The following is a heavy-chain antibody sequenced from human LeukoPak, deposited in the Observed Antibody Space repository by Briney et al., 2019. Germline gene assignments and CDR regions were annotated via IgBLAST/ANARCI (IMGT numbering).Heavy chain of an antibody. V-gene: IGHV4-59*12. J-gene: IGHJ3*02. Sequence: SETLSLTCTVSGGSISSYYWSWIRQPPGKGLEWIGYIYYSGSTNYNPSLKSRVTISVDTSKNQFSLKLSSVTAADTAVYYCARTPTLAAMVRYHAFDIWGQGTMVTVSS. CDR1: GGSISSYY. CDR2: IYYSGST. CDR3: ARTPTLAAMVRYHAFDI. D-gene: IGHD5-18*01.